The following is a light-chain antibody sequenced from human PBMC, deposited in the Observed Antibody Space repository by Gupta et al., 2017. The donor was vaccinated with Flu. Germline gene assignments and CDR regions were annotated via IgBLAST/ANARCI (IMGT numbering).Light chain of an antibody. J-gene: IGKJ2*01. CDR1: QSVSTY. CDR3: QQRSDLPMYT. CDR2: DTS. V-gene: IGKV3-11*01. Sequence: EIVLTQSPATLSLSPGERAILSCRASQSVSTYLAWYQQKPGQAPRLLMYDTSKRVAGIPARFSGSGYGKDLTLTISTREQEDFAVYYCQQRSDLPMYTFGQGTMFEIK.